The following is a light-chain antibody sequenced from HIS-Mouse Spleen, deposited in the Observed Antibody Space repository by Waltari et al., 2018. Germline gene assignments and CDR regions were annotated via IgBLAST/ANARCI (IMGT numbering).Light chain of an antibody. CDR1: QSLVHSDGNTY. J-gene: IGKJ3*01. V-gene: IGKV2-30*02. CDR2: KVS. CDR3: MQGTHSLFT. Sequence: DVVMTQSPLSLPVTLGQPASIPCRSSQSLVHSDGNTYLNWFQQRPGQSPRRLIYKVSNRDSGVPDRFSGSGSGTDFTLKISRVEAEDVGVYYCMQGTHSLFTFGPGTKVDIK.